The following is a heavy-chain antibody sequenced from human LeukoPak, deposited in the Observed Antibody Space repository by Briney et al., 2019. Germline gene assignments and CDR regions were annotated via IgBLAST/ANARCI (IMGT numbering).Heavy chain of an antibody. D-gene: IGHD3-10*02. CDR1: GVSISSHY. Sequence: SETLSLTCTVSGVSISSHYWSWIRQPPGKGLEWIAYMYDSESTKDNPSLKSRITLSADTSKNQFSLRLSSVTAADTAVYYCARDVQGPFDPWGQGTLVTVSS. J-gene: IGHJ5*02. CDR3: ARDVQGPFDP. V-gene: IGHV4-59*11. CDR2: MYDSEST.